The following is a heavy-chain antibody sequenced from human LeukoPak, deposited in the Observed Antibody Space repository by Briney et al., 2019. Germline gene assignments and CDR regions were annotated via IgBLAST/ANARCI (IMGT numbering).Heavy chain of an antibody. CDR2: ISADGGRT. CDR1: GFTFTSHA. D-gene: IGHD3-3*01. CDR3: AKGWSGHYLPFDY. V-gene: IGHV3-23*01. J-gene: IGHJ4*02. Sequence: GGSLRLSCAGSGFTFTSHAMSWVRQAPGKGLEWVSSISADGGRTYYADSVKGRFTISRDNSKNTLYLQMNSLRAEDTVLYYCAKGWSGHYLPFDYWGQATQVTGST.